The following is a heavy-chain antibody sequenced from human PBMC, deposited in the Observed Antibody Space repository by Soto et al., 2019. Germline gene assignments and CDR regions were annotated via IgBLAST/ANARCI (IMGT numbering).Heavy chain of an antibody. Sequence: GASVKVSCKASGYTFTSYGISWVRQAPGQGLEWMGWISAYNGNTNYAQKLQGRVTMTTDTSTSTAYMELRSLRSDDTAVYYCARVLGYSQLLSSRFDPWGQGTLVTVSS. D-gene: IGHD2-2*01. J-gene: IGHJ5*02. CDR2: ISAYNGNT. CDR3: ARVLGYSQLLSSRFDP. V-gene: IGHV1-18*01. CDR1: GYTFTSYG.